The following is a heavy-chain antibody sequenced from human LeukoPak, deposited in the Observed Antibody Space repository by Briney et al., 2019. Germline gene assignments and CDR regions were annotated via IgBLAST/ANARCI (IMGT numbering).Heavy chain of an antibody. CDR2: ISYDGSNK. J-gene: IGHJ4*02. Sequence: GGSLRLSCAASGFTFSSYAMHWVRQAPGKGLEWVAVISYDGSNKYYADSVKGRFTISRDNSKNTLYLQMNSLRAEDTAVYYCARAYMIVVVTHFDYWGQGTLVTVSS. V-gene: IGHV3-30-3*01. CDR1: GFTFSSYA. CDR3: ARAYMIVVVTHFDY. D-gene: IGHD3-22*01.